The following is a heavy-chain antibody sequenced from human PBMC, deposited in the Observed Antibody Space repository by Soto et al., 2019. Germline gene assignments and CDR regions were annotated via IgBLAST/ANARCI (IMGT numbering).Heavy chain of an antibody. CDR1: GDSVSSNSAA. CDR3: ARDYSGYDYSLGYYYMDV. D-gene: IGHD5-12*01. V-gene: IGHV6-1*01. Sequence: PSQTLSLTCAISGDSVSSNSAAWNWIRQSPSRGLEWLGRTYHRSKWYNDYAVSVKSRITINPDTSKNQFSLQLNSVTPEDTAVYYCARDYSGYDYSLGYYYMDVWGKGTTVTVS. CDR2: TYHRSKWYN. J-gene: IGHJ6*03.